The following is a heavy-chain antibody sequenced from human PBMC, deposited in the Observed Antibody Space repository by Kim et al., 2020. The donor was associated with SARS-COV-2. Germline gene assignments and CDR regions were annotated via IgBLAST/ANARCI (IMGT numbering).Heavy chain of an antibody. V-gene: IGHV3-33*01. CDR3: ARSAEYSSSWVLDY. Sequence: GGSLRLSCAASGFTFSSYGMHWVRQAPGKGLEWVAVIWYDGSNKYYADSVKGRFTISRDNSKNTLYLQMNSLRAEDTAVYYCARSAEYSSSWVLDYWGQGTLVTVSS. CDR1: GFTFSSYG. J-gene: IGHJ4*02. D-gene: IGHD6-13*01. CDR2: IWYDGSNK.